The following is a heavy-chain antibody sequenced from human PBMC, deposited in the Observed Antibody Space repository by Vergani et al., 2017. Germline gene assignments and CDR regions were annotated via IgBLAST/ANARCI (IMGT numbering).Heavy chain of an antibody. J-gene: IGHJ4*02. V-gene: IGHV3-21*02. Sequence: LVESGGGLVQPGGSLRPSCAASGFTFSAYWMNWVRQAPGKGLEWVASISGSSSYVFYRDSVEGRFTITRDNAKKSVYLQMNSLRAEDTAMYFCARGLWDCTHIRCSPPSYWGQGTQVTVSS. CDR3: ARGLWDCTHIRCSPPSY. CDR2: ISGSSSYV. CDR1: GFTFSAYW. D-gene: IGHD2-8*01.